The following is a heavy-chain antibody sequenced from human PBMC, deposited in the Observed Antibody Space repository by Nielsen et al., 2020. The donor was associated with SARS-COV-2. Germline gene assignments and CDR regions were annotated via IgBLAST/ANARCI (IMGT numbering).Heavy chain of an antibody. CDR2: ISSSSSYI. J-gene: IGHJ4*02. V-gene: IGHV3-21*01. Sequence: GESLKISCAAPGFTFSSYSMNWVRQAPGKGLEWVSSISSSSSYIYYADSVKGRFTISRDNAKNSLYLQMNSLRAEDTAVYYCARDRGGPYCSGGSCATSYWGQGTLVTVSS. D-gene: IGHD2-15*01. CDR1: GFTFSSYS. CDR3: ARDRGGPYCSGGSCATSY.